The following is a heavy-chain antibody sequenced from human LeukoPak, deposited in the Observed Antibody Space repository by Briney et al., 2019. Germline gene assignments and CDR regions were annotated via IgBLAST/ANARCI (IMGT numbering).Heavy chain of an antibody. CDR3: ARGSDRNYDILTDP. D-gene: IGHD3-9*01. Sequence: GGSLRLSCAASGFTFSSYSMNWVRQAPGKGLEWVSYISSSSSTIYYADSVKGRFTISRDNAKNSLYLQMNSLRAEDTAVYYCARGSDRNYDILTDPWGQGTLVTVSS. CDR2: ISSSSSTI. CDR1: GFTFSSYS. V-gene: IGHV3-48*04. J-gene: IGHJ5*02.